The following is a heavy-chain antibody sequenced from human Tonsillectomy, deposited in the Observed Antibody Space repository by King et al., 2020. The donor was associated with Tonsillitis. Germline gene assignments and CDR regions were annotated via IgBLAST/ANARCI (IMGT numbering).Heavy chain of an antibody. CDR2: ISWDGGRT. V-gene: IGHV3-43*01. D-gene: IGHD5-18*01. Sequence: VQLVESGGGVVQPGGSLRLSCAASGFTFDDYSMHWVRQAPGKGLEWVSLISWDGGRTYYADSVKGRFTLSRDNSKNSLYLQMNSLRTEDTALYYCTRGARGYSHDAFDIWGPGTLVTVSS. CDR3: TRGARGYSHDAFDI. J-gene: IGHJ3*02. CDR1: GFTFDDYS.